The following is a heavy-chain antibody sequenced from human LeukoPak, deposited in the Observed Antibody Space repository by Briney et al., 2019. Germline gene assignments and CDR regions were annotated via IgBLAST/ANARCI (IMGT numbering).Heavy chain of an antibody. D-gene: IGHD5-24*01. CDR1: GFLFSKYW. V-gene: IGHV3-7*01. CDR2: IKEGDSEI. Sequence: PGGSLRLSCAASGFLFSKYWMTWVRQAPGKGLEWVANIKEGDSEIYYVDSVKGRFTISRDNAKNSLYLQMSSLRVEDTAVYFCARLRSLDQWGQGTLVTVS. CDR3: ARLRSLDQ. J-gene: IGHJ4*02.